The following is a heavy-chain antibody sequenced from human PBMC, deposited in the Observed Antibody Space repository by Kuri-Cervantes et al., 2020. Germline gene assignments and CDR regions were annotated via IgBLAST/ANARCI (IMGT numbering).Heavy chain of an antibody. Sequence: GGSLRLSCAASGFTFSSYWMHWVRQAPGKGLVWVSRINSDGSSTSYADSVKGRFTISRDNAKNTLYLQMNSLRAEDTAVYYCASGGYCSSTSCYNWFDPWGQGTLVTVSS. CDR2: INSDGSST. CDR3: ASGGYCSSTSCYNWFDP. D-gene: IGHD2-2*01. CDR1: GFTFSSYW. V-gene: IGHV3-74*01. J-gene: IGHJ5*02.